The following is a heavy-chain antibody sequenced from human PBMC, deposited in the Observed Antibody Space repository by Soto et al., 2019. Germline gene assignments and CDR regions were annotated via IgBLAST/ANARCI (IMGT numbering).Heavy chain of an antibody. Sequence: ASVKVSCKTSGYTFSNYGITWVRQAPGQPLEWLGWISLYSDGTNYAQKFQGRVSMTTDTSTTTAYMELRGLRPDDTAVYYCARVVPGAEAWFGPWGQGTLVTVSS. CDR2: ISLYSDGT. J-gene: IGHJ5*02. CDR3: ARVVPGAEAWFGP. D-gene: IGHD2-2*01. CDR1: GYTFSNYG. V-gene: IGHV1-18*01.